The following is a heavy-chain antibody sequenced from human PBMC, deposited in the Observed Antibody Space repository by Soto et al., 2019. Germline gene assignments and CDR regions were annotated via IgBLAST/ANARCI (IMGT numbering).Heavy chain of an antibody. D-gene: IGHD1-26*01. CDR1: GFTFGDYA. J-gene: IGHJ5*02. CDR3: TRVVYSGSYHGPPWFDP. V-gene: IGHV3-49*03. CDR2: IRSKAYGGTT. Sequence: QPGGSLRLSCTASGFTFGDYAMSWFRQAPGKGLEWVGFIRSKAYGGTTEYAASVKGRFTISRDDSKSIAYLQMNSLKTEDTAVYYCTRVVYSGSYHGPPWFDPWGQGTLVTVSS.